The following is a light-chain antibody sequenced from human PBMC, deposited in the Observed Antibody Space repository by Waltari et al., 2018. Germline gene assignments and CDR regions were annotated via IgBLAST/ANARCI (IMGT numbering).Light chain of an antibody. CDR3: HSRDSSSTRF. CDR2: GQN. Sequence: SSELTQDPPVSVALGQTVRITCQGDSLRRYYPSWYQQRPGQAPILVLYGQNSRPSGIPDRFSGSISGNTTSLTITGAQAEDEADYYCHSRDSSSTRFFGGGTRLTV. J-gene: IGLJ2*01. CDR1: SLRRYY. V-gene: IGLV3-19*01.